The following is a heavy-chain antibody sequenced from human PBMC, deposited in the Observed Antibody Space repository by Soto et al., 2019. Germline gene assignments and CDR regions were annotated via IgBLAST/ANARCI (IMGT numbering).Heavy chain of an antibody. CDR2: ISSSSSYI. V-gene: IGHV3-21*01. CDR1: GFTFSSYS. Sequence: GGSLRLSCAASGFTFSSYSMNWVRQAPGKGLEWVSSISSSSSYIYYADSVKGRFTISRDNAKNSLYLQMNSLRAEDTAVYYCARWEEYSSGPYYYYYGMDVWGQGTTVTVSS. CDR3: ARWEEYSSGPYYYYYGMDV. D-gene: IGHD6-19*01. J-gene: IGHJ6*02.